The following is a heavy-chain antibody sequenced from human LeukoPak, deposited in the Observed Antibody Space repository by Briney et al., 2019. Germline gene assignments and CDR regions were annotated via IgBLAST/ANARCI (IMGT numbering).Heavy chain of an antibody. Sequence: GGSLKLSCVASGFPLSSYSMNWVRQAPGKGLDWVSYISSSSTTIYYADSVKGRFTMSRDNAQNSLYLQMNSLRPEDTASYYCVRDSRHVPAYWGQGILVTVSS. J-gene: IGHJ4*02. CDR3: VRDSRHVPAY. V-gene: IGHV3-48*04. CDR2: ISSSSTTI. CDR1: GFPLSSYS.